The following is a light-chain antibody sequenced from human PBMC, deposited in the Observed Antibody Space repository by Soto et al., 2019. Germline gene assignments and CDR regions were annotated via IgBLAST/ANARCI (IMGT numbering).Light chain of an antibody. CDR3: QQYGSSPFT. CDR1: QSVTINY. Sequence: EIVLTQSPGTLSFSPGERATLSCRASQSVTINYLAWYQQKPGQAPRLLVYGASTRATGIPDRFSGSGSGTDFTLTINRLEPEDFAVYYCQQYGSSPFTFGPGTKVDIK. CDR2: GAS. J-gene: IGKJ3*01. V-gene: IGKV3-20*01.